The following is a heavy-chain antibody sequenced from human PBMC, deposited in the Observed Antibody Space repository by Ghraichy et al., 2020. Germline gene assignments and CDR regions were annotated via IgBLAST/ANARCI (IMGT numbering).Heavy chain of an antibody. V-gene: IGHV1-69*13. CDR3: ARDRRGVTTVIYGMDV. Sequence: SVKVSCKASGGTFSSYAISWVRQAPGQGLEWMGGIIPIFGTANYAQKFQGRVTITADESTSTAYMELSSLRSEDTAVYYCARDRRGVTTVIYGMDVWGQGNTVNVSS. CDR1: GGTFSSYA. CDR2: IIPIFGTA. D-gene: IGHD4-17*01. J-gene: IGHJ6*02.